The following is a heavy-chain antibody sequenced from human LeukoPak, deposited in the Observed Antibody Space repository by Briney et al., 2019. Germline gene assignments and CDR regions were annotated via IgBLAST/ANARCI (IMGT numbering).Heavy chain of an antibody. CDR1: GFTFSNYG. D-gene: IGHD3-10*01. CDR3: AARGITMVRGGPDTNDY. CDR2: ISASGGNT. V-gene: IGHV3-23*01. Sequence: PGGSLRLSCAASGFTFSNYGMSWVRQAPGKGLEWVSGISASGGNTYYADSVKGRFTISRDNAKNSLYLQMNSLRAEDTAVYYCAARGITMVRGGPDTNDYWGQGTLVTVSS. J-gene: IGHJ4*02.